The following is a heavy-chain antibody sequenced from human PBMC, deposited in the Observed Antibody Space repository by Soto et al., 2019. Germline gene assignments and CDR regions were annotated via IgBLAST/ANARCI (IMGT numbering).Heavy chain of an antibody. CDR3: ARDAYYYGSTPFDY. CDR2: INAGNGNT. Sequence: ASVKVSCKASGYTFTSYAMHWVRQAPGQRLEWMGWINAGNGNTKYSQKFQGRVTMTTDTSTSTAYMELRSLRSDDTAVYYCARDAYYYGSTPFDYWGQGTLVTVSS. V-gene: IGHV1-3*01. J-gene: IGHJ4*02. CDR1: GYTFTSYA. D-gene: IGHD3-10*01.